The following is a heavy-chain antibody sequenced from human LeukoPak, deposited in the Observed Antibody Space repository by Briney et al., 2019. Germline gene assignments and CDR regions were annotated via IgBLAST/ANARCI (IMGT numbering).Heavy chain of an antibody. CDR2: ISPSGGST. Sequence: ASVKVSCKAFRYTFTSNYMHWVRQAPGQGPEWMGVISPSGGSTTYAQRFQGRVTLTRDMSTSTDYLELSSLRSEDTAVYYCARGITTRGHLWGQGTMVTVSS. CDR3: ARGITTRGHL. D-gene: IGHD1-14*01. CDR1: RYTFTSNY. V-gene: IGHV1-46*01. J-gene: IGHJ3*01.